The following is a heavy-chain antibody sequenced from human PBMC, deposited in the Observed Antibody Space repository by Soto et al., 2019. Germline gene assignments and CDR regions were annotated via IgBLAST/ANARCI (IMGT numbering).Heavy chain of an antibody. CDR2: IGTNSDT. Sequence: GGSLRLSCAASGFTFSSYAMNWVRQAPGKGLEWVSAIGTNSDTYYADAVKGRFTISRDNFKTTLYLQMNSLRAGDTALYFCAKKYPGTRPFDYWGQGTLVTVSS. V-gene: IGHV3-23*01. CDR3: AKKYPGTRPFDY. J-gene: IGHJ4*02. CDR1: GFTFSSYA. D-gene: IGHD2-2*01.